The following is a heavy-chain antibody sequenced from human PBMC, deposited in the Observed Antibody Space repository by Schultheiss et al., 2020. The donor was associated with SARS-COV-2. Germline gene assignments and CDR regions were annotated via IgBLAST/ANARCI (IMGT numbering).Heavy chain of an antibody. V-gene: IGHV3-53*01. Sequence: GGSLRLSCAASGFTVSSNYMSWVRQAPGKGLEWVSVIYSGGSTYYADSVKGRFTISRDNSKNTLYLQMNSLRAEDTAVYYCARDRDVGGPDAFDIWGQGTMVTVSS. J-gene: IGHJ3*02. CDR2: IYSGGST. D-gene: IGHD2-15*01. CDR3: ARDRDVGGPDAFDI. CDR1: GFTVSSNY.